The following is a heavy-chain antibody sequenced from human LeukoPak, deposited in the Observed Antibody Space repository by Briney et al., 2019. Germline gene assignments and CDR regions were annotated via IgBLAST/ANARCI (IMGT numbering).Heavy chain of an antibody. CDR1: GFTFSSYG. D-gene: IGHD4-23*01. CDR3: AKDVDYGGNWRYFDY. J-gene: IGHJ4*02. V-gene: IGHV3-30*02. CDR2: IRYDGSNK. Sequence: PGGSLRLSCAASGFTFSSYGMHWVRQAPGKGLEWVAFIRYDGSNKYYADSVKGRFTISRDNSKNTLYLQMNSLRAEDTAVYYCAKDVDYGGNWRYFDYWGQGTLVTVSS.